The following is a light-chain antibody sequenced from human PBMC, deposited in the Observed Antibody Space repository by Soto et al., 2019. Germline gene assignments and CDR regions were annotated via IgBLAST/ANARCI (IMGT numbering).Light chain of an antibody. CDR3: HQYNRYWT. V-gene: IGKV1-5*03. CDR2: KAS. J-gene: IGKJ1*01. Sequence: DIQMTQSPSTLSASVGDRVTITCRASQSISSWFAWYQKKPGKAPKLLIYKASSLESGVPSRFGGSGSGTKFTLTISILQPDDFSTFYFHQYNRYWTFGQETKVEIK. CDR1: QSISSW.